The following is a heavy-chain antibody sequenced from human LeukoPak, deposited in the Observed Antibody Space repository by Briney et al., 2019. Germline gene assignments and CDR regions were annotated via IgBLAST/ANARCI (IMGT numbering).Heavy chain of an antibody. D-gene: IGHD2-21*02. V-gene: IGHV1-2*02. J-gene: IGHJ4*02. CDR3: ARVYCGGDCCSLFDY. CDR2: INPSSGDT. Sequence: ASVKVSCKASGYTFTGYYMHWVRQAPGQGLEWMGWINPSSGDTNSAQKLQGRVTMTTDTSTSTAYMELRSLRSDDTAVYYCARVYCGGDCCSLFDYWVQRTLVTVSS. CDR1: GYTFTGYY.